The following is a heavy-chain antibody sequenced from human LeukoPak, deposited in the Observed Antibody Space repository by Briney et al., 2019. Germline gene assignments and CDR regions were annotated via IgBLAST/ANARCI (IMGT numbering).Heavy chain of an antibody. V-gene: IGHV3-30*03. CDR3: ARDPRYCSGGSCYHPQYYYYGMDV. CDR1: GFTFSTYG. Sequence: QPGGSLRLSCAASGFTFSTYGMHWVRQAPGKGLEWVAVVSYDGSNKYYADSVKGRFTISRDSSQNTLYLQMNSLRPEDTAVYYCARDPRYCSGGSCYHPQYYYYGMDVWGQGTTVTVSS. D-gene: IGHD2-15*01. J-gene: IGHJ6*02. CDR2: VSYDGSNK.